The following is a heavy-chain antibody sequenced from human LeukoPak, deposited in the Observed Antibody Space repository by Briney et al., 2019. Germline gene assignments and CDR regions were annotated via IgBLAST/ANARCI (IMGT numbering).Heavy chain of an antibody. V-gene: IGHV4-4*07. D-gene: IGHD6-13*01. CDR1: GGSISSYY. Sequence: SETLSLTCTVSGGSISSYYWSWIRQPAGKGLEWIGRIYTSGSTNYNPSLKSRVTMSVDTPKNRFSLKLSSVTAADTAVYYCAREVAAAGTRWFDPWGQGTLVTVSS. J-gene: IGHJ5*02. CDR3: AREVAAAGTRWFDP. CDR2: IYTSGST.